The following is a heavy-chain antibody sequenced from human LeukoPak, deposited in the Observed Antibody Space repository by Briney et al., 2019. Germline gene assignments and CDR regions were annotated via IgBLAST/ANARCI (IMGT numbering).Heavy chain of an antibody. J-gene: IGHJ4*02. V-gene: IGHV3-30*01. CDR1: GFTFSNCA. CDR3: ARDLTLGDFTFFDY. CDR2: ISYDGRNK. Sequence: PGGSLRLSCAASGFTFSNCAMHWVRQAPGKGLEWVALISYDGRNKYYADSVKGRFTISSDNSKDTLYLRMNSLRTEDTAVYYCARDLTLGDFTFFDYWGQGTLVTVSS. D-gene: IGHD2-21*02.